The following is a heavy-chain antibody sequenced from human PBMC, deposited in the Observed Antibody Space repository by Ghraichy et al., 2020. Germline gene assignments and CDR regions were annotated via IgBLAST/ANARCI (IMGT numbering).Heavy chain of an antibody. J-gene: IGHJ5*01. CDR3: ARDGLTLYYYGSGKSLIGGWFDS. Sequence: SVKVSCKASGGTFTSHAFSWVRQAPGQGLEWVGGIIPLFATTNYAQKFEGRVTITADKSTKIAYLEMSSLRSEDTAVYLCARDGLTLYYYGSGKSLIGGWFDSWGQGTLVIVSS. CDR1: GGTFTSHA. D-gene: IGHD3-10*01. V-gene: IGHV1-69*06. CDR2: IIPLFATT.